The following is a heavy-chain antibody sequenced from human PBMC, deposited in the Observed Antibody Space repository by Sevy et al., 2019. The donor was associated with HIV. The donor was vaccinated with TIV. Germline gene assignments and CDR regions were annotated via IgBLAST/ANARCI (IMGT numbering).Heavy chain of an antibody. CDR1: GFTVSSNY. V-gene: IGHV3-53*01. Sequence: GGSLRLSCAASGFTVSSNYMSWVRQAPGKGLEWVSDSYSGGSTYYADSVKGRFTISRDNSKNTLYLQMNSLRAEDTAVYYCARGHPHCSGGSCQKYYFDYWGQGTLVTVSS. J-gene: IGHJ4*02. CDR3: ARGHPHCSGGSCQKYYFDY. D-gene: IGHD2-15*01. CDR2: SYSGGST.